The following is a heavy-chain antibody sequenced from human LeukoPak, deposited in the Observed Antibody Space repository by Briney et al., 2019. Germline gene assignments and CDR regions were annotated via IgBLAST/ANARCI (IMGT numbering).Heavy chain of an antibody. Sequence: NSSETLSLTCTVSGGSISTSSYCWGWIRQPPGKGLEWIGEINHSGSTNYNPSLKSRVTISVDTSKNQFSLKLSSVTAADTAVYYCARVPILWFGGPSWVTAGYYMDVWGKGTTVTDSS. CDR2: INHSGST. D-gene: IGHD3-10*01. CDR1: GGSISTSSYC. CDR3: ARVPILWFGGPSWVTAGYYMDV. V-gene: IGHV4-39*07. J-gene: IGHJ6*03.